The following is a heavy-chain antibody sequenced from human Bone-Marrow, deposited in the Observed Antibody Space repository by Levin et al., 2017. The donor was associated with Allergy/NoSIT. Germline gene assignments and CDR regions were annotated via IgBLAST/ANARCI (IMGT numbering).Heavy chain of an antibody. CDR3: ARTDYYDSSGPDTKFDY. D-gene: IGHD3-22*01. J-gene: IGHJ4*02. V-gene: IGHV3-21*01. CDR2: ISSSSSYI. Sequence: GESLKISCAASGFTFSSYSMNWVRQAPGKGLEWVSSISSSSSYIYYADSVKGRFTISRDNAKNSLYLQMNSLRAEDTAVYYCARTDYYDSSGPDTKFDYWGQGTLVTVSS. CDR1: GFTFSSYS.